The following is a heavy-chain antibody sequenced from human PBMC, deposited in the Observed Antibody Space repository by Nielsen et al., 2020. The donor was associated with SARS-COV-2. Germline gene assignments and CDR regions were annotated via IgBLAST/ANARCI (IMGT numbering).Heavy chain of an antibody. Sequence: GGSLRLSCVASGFNFSSYWMNWVRQTPGKGLEWVANIKQDGNERYYVDSVKGRFTISRDNAKNSVYLQMNSLRAEDTAVYYCAGHGARCSGETCYSYGMDVWGQGTTVTVSS. CDR1: GFNFSSYW. D-gene: IGHD2-15*01. CDR2: IKQDGNER. CDR3: AGHGARCSGETCYSYGMDV. V-gene: IGHV3-7*05. J-gene: IGHJ6*02.